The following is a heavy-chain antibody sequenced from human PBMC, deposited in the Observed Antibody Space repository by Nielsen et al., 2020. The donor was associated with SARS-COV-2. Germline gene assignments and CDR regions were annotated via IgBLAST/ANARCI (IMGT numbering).Heavy chain of an antibody. CDR1: GFTFSSYW. V-gene: IGHV3-74*01. CDR3: ASPAR. J-gene: IGHJ4*02. CDR2: INSDGSST. Sequence: GESLKISCAASGFTFSSYWMHWVRQAPGKGLVWVSRINSDGSSTSYADSVKGRFTISRDNAKNTLYLQMNSLRAEDTALYYCASPARWGQGTLVTVSS.